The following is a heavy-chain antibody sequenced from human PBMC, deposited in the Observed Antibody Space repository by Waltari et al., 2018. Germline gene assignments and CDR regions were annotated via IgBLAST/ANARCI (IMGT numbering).Heavy chain of an antibody. CDR3: ARAEWELTGGGGWYFDL. J-gene: IGHJ2*01. D-gene: IGHD1-26*01. V-gene: IGHV1-69*05. CDR2: IIPIFGTA. Sequence: QVQLVQSGAEVKKPGSSVKVSCKASGGTFSSYAISWVRQAPGQGLEWMGGIIPIFGTANYAQKFQGRVTITTDESTSTAYMELSSLRSEDTAVYYCARAEWELTGGGGWYFDLWGRGTLVTVSS. CDR1: GGTFSSYA.